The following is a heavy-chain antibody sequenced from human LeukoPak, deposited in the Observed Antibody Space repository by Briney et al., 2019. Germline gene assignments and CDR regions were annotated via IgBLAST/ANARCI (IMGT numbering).Heavy chain of an antibody. CDR1: GGSISPYY. D-gene: IGHD4-23*01. Sequence: SETLSLTCTVSGGSISPYYWSWIRQPPGKGLEWIGYIYYSGSTNYNPSLKSRVTISEDTPKNQFSLKLSSVTAADTALYYCARFRPYGSNEGGWFDPWGQGTLVTVSS. J-gene: IGHJ5*02. CDR3: ARFRPYGSNEGGWFDP. V-gene: IGHV4-59*01. CDR2: IYYSGST.